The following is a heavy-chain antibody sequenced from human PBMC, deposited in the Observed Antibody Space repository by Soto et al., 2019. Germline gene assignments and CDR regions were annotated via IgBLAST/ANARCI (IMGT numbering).Heavy chain of an antibody. Sequence: EVQLLESGGGLVQPGGSRRLSCAASGFNFKTYAMSWVRQAPGRGLEWVSAISSSGSRTYYADSVKGRFTISRDNSKSTVYLELNNLSAEDTAVYHCAKNQGVELVPLATVDWFDPWGQGSVVTVSS. D-gene: IGHD1-26*01. V-gene: IGHV3-23*01. J-gene: IGHJ5*02. CDR1: GFNFKTYA. CDR2: ISSSGSRT. CDR3: AKNQGVELVPLATVDWFDP.